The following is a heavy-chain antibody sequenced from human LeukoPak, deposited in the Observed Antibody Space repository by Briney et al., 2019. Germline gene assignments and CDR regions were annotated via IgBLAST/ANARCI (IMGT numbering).Heavy chain of an antibody. D-gene: IGHD5-24*01. J-gene: IGHJ4*02. V-gene: IGHV3-33*01. Sequence: PGGSLRLSCAASGFTFSSYGMHWVRQAPGKGLEWVAVIWYDGSNKYYADSVKGRFTISRDNSKNTLYLQMNSLRAEDTAVYYCARDPYVERWLQGYYFDYWGQGTLVTVSS. CDR3: ARDPYVERWLQGYYFDY. CDR2: IWYDGSNK. CDR1: GFTFSSYG.